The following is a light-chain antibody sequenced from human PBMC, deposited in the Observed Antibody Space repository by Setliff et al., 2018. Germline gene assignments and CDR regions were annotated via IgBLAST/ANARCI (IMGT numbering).Light chain of an antibody. CDR1: SSNIRRST. V-gene: IGLV1-44*01. J-gene: IGLJ2*01. CDR3: AAWDDSLGGFVV. Sequence: QSALTQPPSASGTPGQRVTISCSGSSSNIRRSTVNWYQQVPGTAPKTLIYTNNQRPSGVPDRFSGSKSGTSASLAISGLQSDDEADYYCAAWDDSLGGFVVFGGGTQLTVL. CDR2: TNN.